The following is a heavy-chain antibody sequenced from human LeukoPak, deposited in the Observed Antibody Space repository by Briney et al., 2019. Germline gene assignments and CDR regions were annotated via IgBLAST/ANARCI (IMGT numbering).Heavy chain of an antibody. CDR2: IYYSGST. D-gene: IGHD2-2*01. Sequence: SETLSLTCTVSGGSISSSSYYWGWIRQPPGKGLEWIGSIYYSGSTYYNPSLKSRVTISVDTSKNQFSLKLSSVTAADTAVYYCARVVPADDDAFDIWGQGTMVTVSS. CDR3: ARVVPADDDAFDI. J-gene: IGHJ3*02. V-gene: IGHV4-39*07. CDR1: GGSISSSSYY.